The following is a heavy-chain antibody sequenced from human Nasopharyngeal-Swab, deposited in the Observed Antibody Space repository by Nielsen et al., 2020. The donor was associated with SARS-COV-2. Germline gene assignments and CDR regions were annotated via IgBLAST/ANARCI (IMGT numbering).Heavy chain of an antibody. CDR2: ISYEGSIR. Sequence: GGSLRLSCAASGFTFSSYGMHWVRQAPGKGLEWVAFISYEGSIRNYIDSVKGRFTVSRDSSKNTVYLQMNSLRPDDTAVYFCAKSMAYFQLSGTYNLDFWGQGTQVTVSS. CDR1: GFTFSSYG. D-gene: IGHD2-21*01. V-gene: IGHV3-30*02. J-gene: IGHJ4*02. CDR3: AKSMAYFQLSGTYNLDF.